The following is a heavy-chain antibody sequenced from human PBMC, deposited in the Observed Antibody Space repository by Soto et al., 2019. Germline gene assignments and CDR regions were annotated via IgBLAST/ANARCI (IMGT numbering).Heavy chain of an antibody. CDR3: AREAPEWEYYYYYMDV. CDR2: IRSSGLTI. Sequence: QVQLVESGGGLVKPGGSLRLSCAASGFTFSDYYMSWIRQAPGKWLEWVSYIRSSGLTIYYADSVKSRFTSSRDNAKNLLDLQMNSLRAADTAVYYCAREAPEWEYYYYYMDVWGNGTTVTVSS. J-gene: IGHJ6*03. V-gene: IGHV3-11*01. D-gene: IGHD1-26*01. CDR1: GFTFSDYY.